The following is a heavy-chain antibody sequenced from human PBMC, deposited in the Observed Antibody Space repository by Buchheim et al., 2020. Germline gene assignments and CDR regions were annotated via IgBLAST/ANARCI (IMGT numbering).Heavy chain of an antibody. CDR3: ARHRYDSSGYGLNSFDY. V-gene: IGHV4-59*08. CDR1: GGSISSYY. CDR2: IYYSGST. D-gene: IGHD3-22*01. J-gene: IGHJ4*02. Sequence: QVQLQESGPGLVKPSETLSLTCTVSGGSISSYYWSWIRQPPGKGLEWIGYIYYSGSTNYNPSLKSRVTISVDTSKNQFSLKLSSVTAADTAVYYCARHRYDSSGYGLNSFDYWGQGTL.